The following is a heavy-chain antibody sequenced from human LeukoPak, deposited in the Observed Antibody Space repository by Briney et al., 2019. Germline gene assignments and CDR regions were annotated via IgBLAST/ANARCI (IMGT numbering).Heavy chain of an antibody. Sequence: SQILTLTCAVSGGSISSGGYSWSWIRQPPGKGLEWIGYLYHSGSTYYNPSLKSRVTISVDRSKNQFSLKLSSVTAADTAVYYCARAEATVTTGFDPWGQGTLVTVSS. V-gene: IGHV4-30-2*01. J-gene: IGHJ5*02. D-gene: IGHD4-17*01. CDR3: ARAEATVTTGFDP. CDR2: LYHSGST. CDR1: GGSISSGGYS.